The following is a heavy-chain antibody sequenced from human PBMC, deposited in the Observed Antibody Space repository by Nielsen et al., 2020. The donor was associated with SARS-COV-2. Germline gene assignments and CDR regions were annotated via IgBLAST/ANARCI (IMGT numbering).Heavy chain of an antibody. CDR1: GGSISSSNW. CDR3: ARARPYCSGGSCYQNFDY. V-gene: IGHV4-4*02. Sequence: SETLSLTCAVSGGSISSSNWWSWVRQPPGKGLEWIGEIYHSGSTNYNPSLKSRVTISVDKSKNQFSLKLSSVTAADTAVYYCARARPYCSGGSCYQNFDYWGQGTLVTVSS. CDR2: IYHSGST. D-gene: IGHD2-15*01. J-gene: IGHJ4*02.